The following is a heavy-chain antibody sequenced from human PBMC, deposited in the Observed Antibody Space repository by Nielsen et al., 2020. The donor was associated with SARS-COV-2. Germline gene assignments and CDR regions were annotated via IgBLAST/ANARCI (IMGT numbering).Heavy chain of an antibody. V-gene: IGHV4-31*03. Sequence: SETLSLTCTVSGGSISSGGYYWSWIRQHPGKGLEWIGYIYYSGNTYYNPSLKSRVTISADTSKNQFSLKLSSVTAADTAVYYCSSSRSDILTYYYGMDVWGQGTTVTVS. CDR2: IYYSGNT. CDR3: SSSRSDILTYYYGMDV. D-gene: IGHD3-9*01. J-gene: IGHJ6*02. CDR1: GGSISSGGYY.